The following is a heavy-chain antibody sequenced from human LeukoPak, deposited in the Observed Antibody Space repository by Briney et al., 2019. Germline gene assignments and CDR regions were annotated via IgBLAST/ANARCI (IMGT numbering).Heavy chain of an antibody. Sequence: SETLSLTCSVSGGSISTGGSSDSYYWSWIRQPPGKGLEWIGYLSFTGSTNYNPSLKSRVTISVDTSRNQFSLKLSSVTAADTAVYYCARVYDRSSSYYRHQYYFDYWGQGTLVTVSS. J-gene: IGHJ4*02. D-gene: IGHD3-22*01. CDR1: GGSISTGGSSDSYY. CDR3: ARVYDRSSSYYRHQYYFDY. V-gene: IGHV4-61*01. CDR2: LSFTGST.